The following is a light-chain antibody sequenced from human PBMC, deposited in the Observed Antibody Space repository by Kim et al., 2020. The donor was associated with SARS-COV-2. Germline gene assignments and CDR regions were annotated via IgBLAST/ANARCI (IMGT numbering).Light chain of an antibody. CDR3: QAWDSSGV. CDR2: QDS. Sequence: SYELTQPPSVSVSPGQTASITCSGDKLGDKYACWYQQKPGQSPVLVIYQDSKRPSGIPELFSGSNSGNTATLTISGTQAMDEADYYCQAWDSSGVFGGGTKLTVL. V-gene: IGLV3-1*01. CDR1: KLGDKY. J-gene: IGLJ3*02.